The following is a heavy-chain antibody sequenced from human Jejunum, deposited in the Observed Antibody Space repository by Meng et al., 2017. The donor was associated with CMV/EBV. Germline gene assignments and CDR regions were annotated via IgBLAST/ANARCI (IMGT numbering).Heavy chain of an antibody. Sequence: SANSYWSWVRQPPGKGLEWIGYISYSGKTNYNPSLESRVTITGDTSKNQFSLKLSSVTAADTAFYYCARESMVPVSRYYFSLMDVWGQGATVTVSS. D-gene: IGHD2/OR15-2a*01. J-gene: IGHJ6*02. CDR1: SANSY. CDR3: ARESMVPVSRYYFSLMDV. CDR2: ISYSGKT. V-gene: IGHV4-61*01.